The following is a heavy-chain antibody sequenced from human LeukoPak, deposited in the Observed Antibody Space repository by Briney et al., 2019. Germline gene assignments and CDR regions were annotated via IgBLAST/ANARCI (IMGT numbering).Heavy chain of an antibody. CDR3: ARDQEQQLVPDDAFDI. CDR2: IIPIFGTA. CDR1: GGTFSSYA. Sequence: SVKVSCKASGGTFSSYAISWVRQAPGQGLEWMGGIIPIFGTANYAQKFQGRVTITADESTSTAYMELSSLRSEDTAVYYCARDQEQQLVPDDAFDIWGQGTMVTVSS. J-gene: IGHJ3*02. V-gene: IGHV1-69*01. D-gene: IGHD6-13*01.